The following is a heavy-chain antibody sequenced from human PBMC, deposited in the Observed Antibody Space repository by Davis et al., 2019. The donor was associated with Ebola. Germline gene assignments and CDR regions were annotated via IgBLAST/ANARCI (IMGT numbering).Heavy chain of an antibody. CDR1: GFTFSSYA. J-gene: IGHJ4*02. CDR3: AKDGTPYYYGSGSYYY. D-gene: IGHD3-10*01. V-gene: IGHV3-48*01. CDR2: ISSSSSII. Sequence: PGGSLRLSCAASGFTFSSYAMNWVRQALGKGLEWVSYISSSSSIIYYADSVKGRFTISRDNAKNSLYLQMNSLRAEDTAVYYCAKDGTPYYYGSGSYYYWGQGTLVTVSS.